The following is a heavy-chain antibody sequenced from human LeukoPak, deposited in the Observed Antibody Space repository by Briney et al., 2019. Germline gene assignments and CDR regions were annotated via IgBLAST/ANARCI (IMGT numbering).Heavy chain of an antibody. CDR1: GGSFSGYY. D-gene: IGHD4-17*01. CDR2: INHSGST. CDR3: ARRPGNGDPSAFDP. Sequence: SETLSLTCAVYGGSFSGYYWSWIRQPPGKGLEWIGGINHSGSTNYNPSLKSRVTISVDTSKNQFSLKLSSVTAADTAVYYCARRPGNGDPSAFDPWGQGTLVTVSS. V-gene: IGHV4-34*01. J-gene: IGHJ5*02.